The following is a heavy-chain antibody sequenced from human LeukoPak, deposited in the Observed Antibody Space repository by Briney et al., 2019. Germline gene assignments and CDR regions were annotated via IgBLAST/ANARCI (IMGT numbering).Heavy chain of an antibody. CDR3: ARTQTWLPYFDY. V-gene: IGHV1-2*02. J-gene: IGHJ4*02. Sequence: ASVKVSCKASGYTFTGYYIHWVRQAPGQGLEWMGWINPNSGGTNYAQNFQGRVTMTRDTSISTAYMELSRLRSDDTAVYYCARTQTWLPYFDYWGQGTLVTVSS. D-gene: IGHD5-12*01. CDR2: INPNSGGT. CDR1: GYTFTGYY.